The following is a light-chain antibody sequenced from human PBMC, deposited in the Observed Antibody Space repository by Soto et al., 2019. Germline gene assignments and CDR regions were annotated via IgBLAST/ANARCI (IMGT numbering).Light chain of an antibody. V-gene: IGLV2-23*01. Sequence: QSVLTQPASVSGSPGQSITISCTGTSSDVGSYNLVSWYQQHPGKAPKLMIYEGSKRPSGVSYRFSGSKSGNTAFLTISGLQAEDEADYYCCSYAGSSTLVFGGGTQLTVL. J-gene: IGLJ2*01. CDR3: CSYAGSSTLV. CDR2: EGS. CDR1: SSDVGSYNL.